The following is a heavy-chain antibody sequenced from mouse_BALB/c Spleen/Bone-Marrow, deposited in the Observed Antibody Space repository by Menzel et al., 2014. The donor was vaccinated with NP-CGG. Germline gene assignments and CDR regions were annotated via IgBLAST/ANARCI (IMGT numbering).Heavy chain of an antibody. CDR3: ASYYGSSYDYFDY. V-gene: IGHV14-1*02. Sequence: EVQLQQSGAELVRPGALVKLSCKASGFNIKDYYMHWVKQRPEQGLEWIGWIDPENGNTIYDPKFQGKASITADTFSNTAYLQLSSLTSEDTAVYYCASYYGSSYDYFDYWGQGTTLTVSS. CDR1: GFNIKDYY. D-gene: IGHD1-1*01. CDR2: IDPENGNT. J-gene: IGHJ2*01.